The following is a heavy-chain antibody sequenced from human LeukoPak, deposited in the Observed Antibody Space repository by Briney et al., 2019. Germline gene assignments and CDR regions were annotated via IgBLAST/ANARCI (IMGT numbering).Heavy chain of an antibody. Sequence: ASVKVSCKASGYTFTGHYMHWVRQAPGQGLEWMGWINPNSGGTNYAQKFQGRVTMTRDTSISTAYMELSRLRSDDTAVYYCARGAGDPTMVRGVIITCYGMDVWGQGTTVTVSS. D-gene: IGHD3-10*01. CDR2: INPNSGGT. J-gene: IGHJ6*02. V-gene: IGHV1-2*02. CDR3: ARGAGDPTMVRGVIITCYGMDV. CDR1: GYTFTGHY.